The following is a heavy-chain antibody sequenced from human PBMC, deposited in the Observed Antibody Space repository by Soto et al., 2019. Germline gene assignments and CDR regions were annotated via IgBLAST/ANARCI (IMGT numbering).Heavy chain of an antibody. V-gene: IGHV3-23*01. Sequence: SXGSLRLSCAAAGFTFSSYAMSWVRQAPGKELEWVSTISGNSGKTNYAESVKGRFSIPRDNSKNTVHLQLDSLRAEDTAVYFCAKLGFVLMELYYFHPWGQGTLVTVSS. CDR3: AKLGFVLMELYYFHP. CDR2: ISGNSGKT. D-gene: IGHD2-8*01. J-gene: IGHJ4*01. CDR1: GFTFSSYA.